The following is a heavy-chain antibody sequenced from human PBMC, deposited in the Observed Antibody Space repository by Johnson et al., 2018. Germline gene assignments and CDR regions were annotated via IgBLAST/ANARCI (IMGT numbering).Heavy chain of an antibody. Sequence: QVQLQQWGAGLLQXSETLSLXCVVYGGSFTHYFWSWIRQPPGKGLEWIGEINYSGNTNYIPSPKSRLTMSAARPKHPFSLQLPSVTAAGRAPDYCARGLRISLGRGLVSEYFKYWGQGTLVTVFS. D-gene: IGHD3-10*01. CDR2: INYSGNT. CDR3: ARGLRISLGRGLVSEYFKY. V-gene: IGHV4-34*01. CDR1: GGSFTHYF. J-gene: IGHJ1*01.